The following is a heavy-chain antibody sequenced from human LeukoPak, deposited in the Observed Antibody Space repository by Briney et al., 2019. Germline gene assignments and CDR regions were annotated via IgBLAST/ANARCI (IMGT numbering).Heavy chain of an antibody. J-gene: IGHJ4*02. CDR1: GGSMSSSSYY. D-gene: IGHD4-17*01. V-gene: IGHV4-39*01. CDR3: ARLPTVTFSDY. Sequence: SETLSLTCTVSGGSMSSSSYYWGWIRQPPGKGLEWIGSIYYSGSTYYNPSLKSRVTISVDTSKNQFSLKLSSVTAADTAVYYCARLPTVTFSDYWGQGTLVTVSS. CDR2: IYYSGST.